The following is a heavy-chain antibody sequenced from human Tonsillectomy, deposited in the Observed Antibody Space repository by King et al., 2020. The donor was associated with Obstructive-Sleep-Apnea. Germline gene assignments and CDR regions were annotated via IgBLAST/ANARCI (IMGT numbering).Heavy chain of an antibody. CDR1: GYTFTSYD. Sequence: QLLQSGAEVKKRGASVMVSCKASGYTFTSYDLKCVRQATGQGLEWMGGKNPNRCNTGYAQKFQGRVTMTRNNSISTAYMERSSRRSEDTAEYYWARVVTGRYGSGSYHGDYWGQGTLVTVSS. J-gene: IGHJ4*02. CDR2: KNPNRCNT. CDR3: ARVVTGRYGSGSYHGDY. D-gene: IGHD3-10*01. V-gene: IGHV1-8*01.